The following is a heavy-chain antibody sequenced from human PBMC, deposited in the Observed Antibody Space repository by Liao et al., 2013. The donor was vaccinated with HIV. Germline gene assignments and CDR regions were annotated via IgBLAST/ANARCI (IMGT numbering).Heavy chain of an antibody. V-gene: IGHV4-59*10. D-gene: IGHD3-16*01. CDR1: GGSFSGYY. J-gene: IGHJ4*02. Sequence: QVQLQQWGAGLLKPSETLSLTCAVYGGSFSGYYWSWIRQPPGKGLEWIGRIYTSGSTNYNPSLKSRVTMSVDTSKNQFSLKLSSVTAADTAVYYCARGGGGVGYLGEYYFDYWGQGTLVTVSS. CDR2: IYTSGST. CDR3: ARGGGGVGYLGEYYFDY.